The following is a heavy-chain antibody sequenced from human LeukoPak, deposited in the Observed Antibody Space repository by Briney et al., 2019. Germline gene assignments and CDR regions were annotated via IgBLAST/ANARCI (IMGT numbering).Heavy chain of an antibody. CDR1: GLTVSRHY. J-gene: IGHJ4*02. CDR3: ARNRGDPSYFDY. D-gene: IGHD4-17*01. CDR2: ISTGGST. V-gene: IGHV3-53*01. Sequence: GGSLRLSCAASGLTVSRHYMTWVRQAPGKGLEWLSVISTGGSTNYADSVKGRFTISRDNAKNSLYLQMNSLRAEDTAMYYCARNRGDPSYFDYWGQGILVTVSS.